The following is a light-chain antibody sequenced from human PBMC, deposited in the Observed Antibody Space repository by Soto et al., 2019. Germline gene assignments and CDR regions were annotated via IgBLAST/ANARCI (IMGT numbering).Light chain of an antibody. J-gene: IGLJ1*01. CDR2: DVS. CDR1: NSDVGGYDF. V-gene: IGLV2-14*01. Sequence: QPVLAQPASVSGSPGQLLTIFHNGTNSDVGGYDFVSWYQQHPGKAPKLMISDVSNRPSGGSNRFSGSKSGNTASLTISGLQAEDEADYYCSSYTSSKTYVFGTGTKVTVL. CDR3: SSYTSSKTYV.